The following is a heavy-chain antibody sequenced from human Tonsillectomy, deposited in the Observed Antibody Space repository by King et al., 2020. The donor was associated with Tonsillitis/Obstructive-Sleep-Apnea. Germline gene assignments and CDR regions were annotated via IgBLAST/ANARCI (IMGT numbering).Heavy chain of an antibody. CDR2: IYPGDSYT. CDR1: GYSFTSYW. V-gene: IGHV5-51*03. CDR3: ARLGDGVYSYGSLYFDY. D-gene: IGHD5-18*01. Sequence: VQQVESGAEVKKPGESLKISCKGSGYSFTSYWIGWVRQMPGKGLEWMGIIYPGDSYTRYSPSFQGQVTISADKSISTAYLQWSSLKASDTAMYYCARLGDGVYSYGSLYFDYWGQGTLVTVSS. J-gene: IGHJ4*02.